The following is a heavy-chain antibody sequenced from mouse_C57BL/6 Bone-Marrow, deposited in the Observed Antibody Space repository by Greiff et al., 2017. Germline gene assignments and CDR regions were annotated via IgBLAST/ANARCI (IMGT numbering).Heavy chain of an antibody. CDR3: ARGGGGYDLDY. CDR1: GYTFTSYW. Sequence: QVQLQQPGAELVRPGSSVKLSCKASGYTFTSYWMHWVKQRPIQGLEWIGNIDPSDSETHYNQKFKDKATLTVDKSSSTASMQLSRLTSEDSAVYYCARGGGGYDLDYWGQGTTLTVSS. D-gene: IGHD2-2*01. CDR2: IDPSDSET. J-gene: IGHJ2*01. V-gene: IGHV1-52*01.